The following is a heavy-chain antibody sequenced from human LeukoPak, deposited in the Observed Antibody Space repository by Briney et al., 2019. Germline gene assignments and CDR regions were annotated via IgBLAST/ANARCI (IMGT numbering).Heavy chain of an antibody. V-gene: IGHV1-18*01. CDR2: VSAYNGNT. CDR1: GYTFTSYG. D-gene: IGHD3-22*01. CDR3: ARGSYDSSGFPFWVDY. J-gene: IGHJ4*02. Sequence: ASVKVSCKASGYTFTSYGISWVRQAPGQGLEWMGWVSAYNGNTNYAQKLQGRVTMTTDTSTSTAYMELRSLRSDDTAVYYCARGSYDSSGFPFWVDYWGQGTLVTVSS.